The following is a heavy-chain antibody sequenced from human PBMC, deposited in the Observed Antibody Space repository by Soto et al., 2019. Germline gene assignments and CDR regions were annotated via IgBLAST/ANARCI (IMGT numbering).Heavy chain of an antibody. CDR3: TRGQLVAAQL. Sequence: SETLSLTCAVSGGSISSGGYSWSWIRQPPGKGLEWIGYIYHSGSTYYNPSLKSRVTISVDRSKNQFSLKLSSVTAADTAVYYCTRGQLVAAQLWGPGTLVTVSS. CDR2: IYHSGST. V-gene: IGHV4-30-2*01. CDR1: GGSISSGGYS. D-gene: IGHD2-15*01. J-gene: IGHJ4*02.